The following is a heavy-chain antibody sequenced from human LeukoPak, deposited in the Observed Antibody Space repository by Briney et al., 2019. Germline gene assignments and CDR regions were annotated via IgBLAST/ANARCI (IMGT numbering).Heavy chain of an antibody. V-gene: IGHV3-9*01. J-gene: IGHJ6*04. D-gene: IGHD2-15*01. Sequence: PGRSLRLSCAASGFTFDDYAMHWVRQAPGKGLEWVSGITGNSGSIGYADSVKGRFTISRDNAKNSLYLQMNSLRAEDTAVYYCAKEAGVAMDVWGKGTTVTISS. CDR3: AKEAGVAMDV. CDR2: ITGNSGSI. CDR1: GFTFDDYA.